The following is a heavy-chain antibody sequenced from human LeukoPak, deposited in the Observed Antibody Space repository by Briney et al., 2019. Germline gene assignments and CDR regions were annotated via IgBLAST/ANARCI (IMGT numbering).Heavy chain of an antibody. CDR2: LYYSGST. J-gene: IGHJ4*02. Sequence: SETLSLTCTVSGGSISSSSYYWGWIRQPPGKGLEWIGSLYYSGSTSYNPSLKSRVTISVDTSKNQFSLKLTSVTAADTAVYYCARDGGYSGYKVYLDYWGQGTLVTVSS. V-gene: IGHV4-39*07. CDR1: GGSISSSSYY. D-gene: IGHD5-12*01. CDR3: ARDGGYSGYKVYLDY.